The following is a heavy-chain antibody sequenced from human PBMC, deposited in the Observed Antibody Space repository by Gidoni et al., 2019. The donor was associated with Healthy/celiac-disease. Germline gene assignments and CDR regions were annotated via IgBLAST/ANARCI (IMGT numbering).Heavy chain of an antibody. J-gene: IGHJ4*02. CDR2: INHSGST. CDR1: GGSFSGYY. D-gene: IGHD2-15*01. CDR3: ARTYGGKADNDY. Sequence: QVQLQQWGAGLLKPSETLSLTCAVYGGSFSGYYWSWIRQPPGKGLEWIGEINHSGSTNYNPSLKSRVTISVDTSKNQFYLKLSSVTAADTAVYYCARTYGGKADNDYWGQGTLVTVSS. V-gene: IGHV4-34*01.